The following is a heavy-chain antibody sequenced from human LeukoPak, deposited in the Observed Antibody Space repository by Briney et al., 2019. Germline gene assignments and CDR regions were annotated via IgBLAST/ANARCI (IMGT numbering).Heavy chain of an antibody. CDR3: ASPGEPGYSGYDSYFDY. D-gene: IGHD5-12*01. V-gene: IGHV3-30*03. Sequence: GGSLRLSCVASGFTFTSYGMSWVRQAPGKGLEWVAVISYDGSNKYYADSVKGRFTISRDNSKNTLYLQMNSLRAEDTAVYYCASPGEPGYSGYDSYFDYWGQGTLVTVSS. CDR2: ISYDGSNK. CDR1: GFTFTSYG. J-gene: IGHJ4*02.